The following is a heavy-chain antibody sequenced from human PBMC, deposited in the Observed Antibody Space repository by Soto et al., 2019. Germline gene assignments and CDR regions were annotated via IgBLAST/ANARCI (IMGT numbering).Heavy chain of an antibody. D-gene: IGHD3-10*01. CDR2: ISRGGDNT. CDR3: AKKVNSGSGSQYFDY. J-gene: IGHJ4*02. V-gene: IGHV3-23*01. Sequence: EVQLLESGGGLVQPGGSLRLSCAPSGLTFSNFAMSWVRQAPGKGLEWVSGISRGGDNTYYADSVKGRFTISRDHSKDTQFMQMNSLRAEDPAMYYCAKKVNSGSGSQYFDYFGQGTLVTVSS. CDR1: GLTFSNFA.